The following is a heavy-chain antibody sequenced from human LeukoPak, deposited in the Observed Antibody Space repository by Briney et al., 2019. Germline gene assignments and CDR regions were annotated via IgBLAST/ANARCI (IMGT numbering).Heavy chain of an antibody. CDR3: ARDVRTVPYYYYGMDV. J-gene: IGHJ6*02. Sequence: SETLSLTCAVYGGSFSGYYWSWIRQPPGKGLEWIGEINHSGSTNYNPSLEGRVTISVDTSKNQFSLKLSSVTAADTAVYYCARDVRTVPYYYYGMDVWGQGTTVTVSS. CDR1: GGSFSGYY. D-gene: IGHD4-17*01. CDR2: INHSGST. V-gene: IGHV4-34*01.